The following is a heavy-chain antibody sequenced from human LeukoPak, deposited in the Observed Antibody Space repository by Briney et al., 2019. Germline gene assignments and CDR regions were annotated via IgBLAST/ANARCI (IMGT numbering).Heavy chain of an antibody. CDR2: IYHSGST. CDR3: ARKATTVAVQRPHFDY. D-gene: IGHD4-23*01. Sequence: SGTLSLTCAVSGGSISSSNWWSWVRQPPGKGLKWIGEIYHSGSTNYNPSLKSRVTISVDKSKNQFSLKLSSVTAADTAVYYCARKATTVAVQRPHFDYWGQGTLVTVSS. CDR1: GGSISSSNW. J-gene: IGHJ4*02. V-gene: IGHV4-4*02.